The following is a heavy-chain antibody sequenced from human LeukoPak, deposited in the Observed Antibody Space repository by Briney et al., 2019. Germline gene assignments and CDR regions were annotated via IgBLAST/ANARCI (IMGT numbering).Heavy chain of an antibody. D-gene: IGHD3-22*01. J-gene: IGHJ4*02. V-gene: IGHV3-9*01. CDR1: GFTFDDYA. CDR3: AKEYYYDSSGYSGPFDY. Sequence: PGGSLRLSCAASGFTFDDYAMPWVRQAPGKGLEWVSGISWNSGSIGYADSVKGRFTISRDNAKNSLYLQMNSLRAEDTALYYCAKEYYYDSSGYSGPFDYWGQGTLVTVSS. CDR2: ISWNSGSI.